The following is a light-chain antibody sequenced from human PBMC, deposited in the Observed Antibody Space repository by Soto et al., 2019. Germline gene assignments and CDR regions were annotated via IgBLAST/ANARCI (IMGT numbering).Light chain of an antibody. CDR1: SSDVGGYNY. V-gene: IGLV2-14*01. J-gene: IGLJ1*01. Sequence: QSVLTQPASVSGSPGQSVTISCTGTSSDVGGYNYVSWYQHHPDKAPKLIIYEVSHRPSGVSNRFSGSKSGNTASLTISGLQAEDEADYYCRSYTSSSTLYVFGTGNKVTVL. CDR3: RSYTSSSTLYV. CDR2: EVS.